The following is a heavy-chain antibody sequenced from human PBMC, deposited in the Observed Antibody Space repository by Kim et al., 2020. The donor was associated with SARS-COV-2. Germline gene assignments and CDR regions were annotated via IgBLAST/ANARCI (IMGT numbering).Heavy chain of an antibody. Sequence: SETLSLTCTVSGDSITNSVRTYYWSWIRQPAGKGLEWIGRIYSSGSTNYNPSLKSRVTMSVDTANNHFSLRLKSVTAADTAGYYCARVVGNWFDPWGPGSLVAVSS. CDR2: IYSSGST. CDR3: ARVVGNWFDP. J-gene: IGHJ5*02. D-gene: IGHD3-16*02. CDR1: GDSITNSVRTYY. V-gene: IGHV4-4*07.